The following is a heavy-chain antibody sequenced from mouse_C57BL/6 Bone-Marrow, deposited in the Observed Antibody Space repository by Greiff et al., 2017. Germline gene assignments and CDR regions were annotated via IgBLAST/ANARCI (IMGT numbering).Heavy chain of an antibody. D-gene: IGHD1-1*01. CDR3: ARLDYYGSSYSYWYFDV. CDR2: INPDSSTI. CDR1: GIDFSRYW. Sequence: EVKLLESGGGLVQPGGSLKLSCAASGIDFSRYWMSWVRRAPGKGLEWIGEINPDSSTINYAPSLKDKFIISRDNAKNTLYLQMSKVRSEDTALYYCARLDYYGSSYSYWYFDVWGTGTTVTVSS. V-gene: IGHV4-1*01. J-gene: IGHJ1*03.